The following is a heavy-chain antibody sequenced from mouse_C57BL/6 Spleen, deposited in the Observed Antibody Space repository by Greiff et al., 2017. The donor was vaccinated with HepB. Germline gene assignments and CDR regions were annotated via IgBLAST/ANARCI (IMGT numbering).Heavy chain of an antibody. J-gene: IGHJ1*03. D-gene: IGHD2-4*01. CDR1: GFTFSDYY. CDR2: ISNGGGST. Sequence: EVQLVESGGGLVQPGGSLKLSCAASGFTFSDYYMYWVRQTPEKRLEWVAYISNGGGSTYYPDTVKGRFTISRDNAKNTLYLQMSRLKSEDTAMYYCARQVYDYDGYFDVWGTGTTVTVSS. CDR3: ARQVYDYDGYFDV. V-gene: IGHV5-12*01.